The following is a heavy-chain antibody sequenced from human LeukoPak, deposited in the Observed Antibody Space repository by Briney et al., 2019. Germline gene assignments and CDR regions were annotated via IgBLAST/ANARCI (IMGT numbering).Heavy chain of an antibody. Sequence: SQTLSLTCTASGGSISSGSYYWSWIGQPAGKGLEWIGRIYTSGSTNYNPSLKSRVTISVDTSKNQFSLRLSSVTAADTAVYYCASSNALVWGYFDYWGQGTLVTVSS. CDR2: IYTSGST. CDR1: GGSISSGSYY. CDR3: ASSNALVWGYFDY. D-gene: IGHD7-27*01. V-gene: IGHV4-61*02. J-gene: IGHJ4*02.